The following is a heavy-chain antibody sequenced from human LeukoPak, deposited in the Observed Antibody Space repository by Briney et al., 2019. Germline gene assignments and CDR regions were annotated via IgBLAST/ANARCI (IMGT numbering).Heavy chain of an antibody. CDR2: ISESGST. CDR3: ARHYRGYYRPLRALNI. V-gene: IGHV4-59*08. Sequence: SETLSLTCTVSGDSISSYYGSWIRQPPGKGLEWIGYISESGSTNYTPSLKSRVTMSVDTSKNQFSLKLSSLTAADTAVYYCARHYRGYYRPLRALNIWGQGTMVTVSS. J-gene: IGHJ3*02. CDR1: GDSISSYY. D-gene: IGHD3-3*01.